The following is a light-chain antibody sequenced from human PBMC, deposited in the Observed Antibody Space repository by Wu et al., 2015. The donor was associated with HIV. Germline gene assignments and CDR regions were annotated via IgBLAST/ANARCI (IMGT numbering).Light chain of an antibody. CDR3: QQYDNWPPWT. J-gene: IGKJ1*01. CDR2: DTS. CDR1: QSVSRF. V-gene: IGKV3-15*01. Sequence: EIVLTQSPATLSLSPGERATLSCRASQSVSRFLAWYQHKPGQAPRVVIYDTSTRATGIPARFSGSGSGTEFTLTIRSTQSEDFAIYYCQQYDNWPPWTFGQGTKVEIK.